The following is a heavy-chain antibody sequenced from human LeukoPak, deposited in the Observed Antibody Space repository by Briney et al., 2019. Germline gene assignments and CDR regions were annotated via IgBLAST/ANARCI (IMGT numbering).Heavy chain of an antibody. V-gene: IGHV4-34*01. Sequence: SETLSLACAVYGGSFSGYYWSWIRQPPGKGLEWIGEINHSGSTNYNPSPKSLVTISVDTSKNQFSLKLSSVTAADTAVYYCARGVTMVRGAPGRYFDLWGRGTLVTVSS. CDR3: ARGVTMVRGAPGRYFDL. CDR1: GGSFSGYY. J-gene: IGHJ2*01. D-gene: IGHD3-10*01. CDR2: INHSGST.